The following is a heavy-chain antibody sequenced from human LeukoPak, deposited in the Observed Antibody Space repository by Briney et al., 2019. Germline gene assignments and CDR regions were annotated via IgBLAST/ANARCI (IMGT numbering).Heavy chain of an antibody. CDR3: AREMEGDYGSGTFFDH. D-gene: IGHD3-10*01. Sequence: PGGSLRLSCAASGFTFTAYTMAWVRQAPGKGLEWVSTISGTGGSTAYADSVKGRFTISRDNSKSTLYLQMNSLRAEDTAVYYCAREMEGDYGSGTFFDHWGQGNKVTVSS. CDR1: GFTFTAYT. V-gene: IGHV3-23*01. CDR2: ISGTGGST. J-gene: IGHJ4*02.